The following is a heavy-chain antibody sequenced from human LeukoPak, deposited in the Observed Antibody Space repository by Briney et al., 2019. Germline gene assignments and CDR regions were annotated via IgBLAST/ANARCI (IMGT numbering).Heavy chain of an antibody. D-gene: IGHD4-23*01. Sequence: GGSLRLSCAASGFTFSSYWMSWVRQAPGKGLEWVANIKQDGSEKYYVDSVKGRFTISRDNAKNSLYLQMNSLRAEDTAVYYCAFSGGNSDDAFDIWGQGTMVTVSS. J-gene: IGHJ3*02. V-gene: IGHV3-7*01. CDR3: AFSGGNSDDAFDI. CDR2: IKQDGSEK. CDR1: GFTFSSYW.